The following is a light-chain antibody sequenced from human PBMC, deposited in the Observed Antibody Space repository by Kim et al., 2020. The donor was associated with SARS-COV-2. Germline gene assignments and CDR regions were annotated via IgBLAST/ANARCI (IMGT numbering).Light chain of an antibody. V-gene: IGKV3-15*01. CDR2: GAS. CDR3: QQYKTWPLT. Sequence: DIVMTQSPPTLSVSPGERATLSCRASQSVRTKLAWYQQRPGQAPRLLFYGASTRATGVPARFSGTGSGTEFTLTISSLQSGDFAVYFCQQYKTWPLTFGGGTKVDIK. CDR1: QSVRTK. J-gene: IGKJ4*01.